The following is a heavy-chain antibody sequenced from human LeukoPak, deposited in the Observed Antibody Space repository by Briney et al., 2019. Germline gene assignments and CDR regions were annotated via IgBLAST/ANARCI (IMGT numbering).Heavy chain of an antibody. CDR1: GFTFSSYA. D-gene: IGHD6-13*01. CDR3: VKKGNSWSPRFDP. V-gene: IGHV3-23*01. Sequence: GGSLRLSCAASGFTFSSYAMSWVRQAPGKGLEWVSIISASGGATFYAGSVRGRFTISRDNSDNILYLQLNSLRAEDTALYHCVKKGNSWSPRFDPWGQGTLVTVSS. CDR2: ISASGGAT. J-gene: IGHJ5*02.